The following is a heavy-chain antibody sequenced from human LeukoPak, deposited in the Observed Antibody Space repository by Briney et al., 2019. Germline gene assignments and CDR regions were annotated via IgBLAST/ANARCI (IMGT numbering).Heavy chain of an antibody. CDR1: GFTFSSYW. CDR2: INPDGLST. CDR3: ARDNAVTLDY. Sequence: GGSLRLSCAASGFTFSSYWIHWVRQAPGKGLLWVSRINPDGLSTSHADPVKGRFTISRDNAKNTLYLQMNSVRAEDTAVYYCARDNAVTLDYWGQGTLVTVSS. V-gene: IGHV3-74*01. D-gene: IGHD6-19*01. J-gene: IGHJ4*02.